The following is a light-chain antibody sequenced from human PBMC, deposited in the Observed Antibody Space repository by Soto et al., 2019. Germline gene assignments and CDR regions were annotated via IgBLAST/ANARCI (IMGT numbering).Light chain of an antibody. CDR2: DTS. CDR1: ERLSGGF. V-gene: IGKV3D-20*01. Sequence: DIGLTQSRASLSLSAGERAARYCGASERLSGGFLAWYQQKPGLAPRLILYDTSFRATGIPDRFSGSGSGTDFTLTISRLEPEDFALYYCQQYGYSPITFGQGTRLEIK. J-gene: IGKJ5*01. CDR3: QQYGYSPIT.